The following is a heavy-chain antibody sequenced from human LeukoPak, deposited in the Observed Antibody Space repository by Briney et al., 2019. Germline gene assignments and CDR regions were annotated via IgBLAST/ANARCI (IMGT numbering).Heavy chain of an antibody. CDR2: VNPSGGST. V-gene: IGHV1-46*01. CDR1: GCTFTSYY. J-gene: IGHJ3*02. Sequence: EASVKVSCKASGCTFTSYYMHWVRQAPGQGLEWMGIVNPSGGSTSYAQKFQGRVTMTRDMSTSTVYMELSSLRSEDTAVYYCARDDYYDSSGYLFAFDIWGQGTMVTVSS. CDR3: ARDDYYDSSGYLFAFDI. D-gene: IGHD3-22*01.